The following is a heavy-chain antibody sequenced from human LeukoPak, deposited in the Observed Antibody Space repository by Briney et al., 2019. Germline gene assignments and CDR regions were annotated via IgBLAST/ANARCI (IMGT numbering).Heavy chain of an antibody. V-gene: IGHV3-64*01. D-gene: IGHD1-26*01. CDR1: GFTFSSYA. CDR3: ASREVGPRGYDY. CDR2: ISSDGGDT. J-gene: IGHJ4*02. Sequence: GGSLRLSCAASGFTFSSYAMHWVRQAPGKGLEYVSAISSDGGDTYYANSVKGRFTISRDNSKNTLYLQLGSLRAEDMAVYYCASREVGPRGYDYWGQGTLVTVSS.